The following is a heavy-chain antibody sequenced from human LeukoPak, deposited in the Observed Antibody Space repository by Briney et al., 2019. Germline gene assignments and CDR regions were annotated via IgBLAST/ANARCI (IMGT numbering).Heavy chain of an antibody. CDR3: ARGLRYCSGGSCSYYFDY. D-gene: IGHD2-15*01. CDR1: GYTFTSYG. V-gene: IGHV1-8*02. Sequence: ASVKVSCKASGYTFTSYGISWVRQAPGQGLEWMGWMNPNSGNTGYAQKFQGRVTMTRNTSISTAYMELSSLRSEDTAVYYCARGLRYCSGGSCSYYFDYWGQGTLVTVSS. J-gene: IGHJ4*02. CDR2: MNPNSGNT.